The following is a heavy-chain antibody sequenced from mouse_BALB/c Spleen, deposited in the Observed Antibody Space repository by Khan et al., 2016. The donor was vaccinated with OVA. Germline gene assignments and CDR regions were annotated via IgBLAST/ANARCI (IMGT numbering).Heavy chain of an antibody. CDR1: GYSFTSYL. D-gene: IGHD1-3*01. J-gene: IGHJ3*01. V-gene: IGHV1-5*01. CDR3: ARGGYSSFAY. CDR2: IYPGNSDT. Sequence: VQLKQSGTVLARPGASVKMSCKASGYSFTSYLIHWVKQRPGQGLEWIGDIYPGNSDTTYNQKFKDKAKLTAGTSANTAYMELSSLTNEDSAVDYRARGGYSSFAYWGQGTLVTVSA.